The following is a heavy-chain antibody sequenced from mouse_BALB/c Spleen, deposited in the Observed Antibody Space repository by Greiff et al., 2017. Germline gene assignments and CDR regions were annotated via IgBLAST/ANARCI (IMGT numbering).Heavy chain of an antibody. V-gene: IGHV3-2*02. J-gene: IGHJ3*01. CDR3: AKYDEGLLAY. CDR1: GYSITSDYA. D-gene: IGHD2-14*01. Sequence: EVQLQESGPGLVKPSQSLSLTCTVTGYSITSDYAWNWIRQFPGNKLEWMGYISYSGSTSYNPSLKSRISITRDTSKNQFFLQLNSVTTEDTATYYCAKYDEGLLAYWGQGTLVTVSA. CDR2: ISYSGST.